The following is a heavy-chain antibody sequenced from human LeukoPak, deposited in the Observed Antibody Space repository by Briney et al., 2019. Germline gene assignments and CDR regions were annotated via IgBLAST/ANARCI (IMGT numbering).Heavy chain of an antibody. Sequence: PGGSLRLSCAASGFTLSTYAMSWVRQTPGKGLEWVAATSSSDAGTYHADSVRGRFTISRDNSKNTLYLQMNSLRAEDTAVYYCARGSIDGYNLIDAFDIWGQGTMVTVSS. CDR3: ARGSIDGYNLIDAFDI. V-gene: IGHV3-23*01. D-gene: IGHD5-24*01. CDR1: GFTLSTYA. J-gene: IGHJ3*02. CDR2: TSSSDAGT.